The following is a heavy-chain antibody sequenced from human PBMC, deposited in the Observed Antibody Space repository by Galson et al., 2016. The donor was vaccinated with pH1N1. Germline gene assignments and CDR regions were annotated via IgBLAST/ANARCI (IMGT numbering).Heavy chain of an antibody. CDR1: GFSLSTSGMC. V-gene: IGHV2-70*20. CDR2: NDWDDDK. J-gene: IGHJ4*02. CDR3: ARLDYGDYSGYFEY. D-gene: IGHD4-17*01. Sequence: PALVKPTQTLTLTCTFSGFSLSTSGMCVSWVRQPPGKALEWLALNDWDDDKYYSTSLKTRLTISKDTSRNQVVLTMTNMDPVDTAPYYCARLDYGDYSGYFEYWGQGTLVTVSS.